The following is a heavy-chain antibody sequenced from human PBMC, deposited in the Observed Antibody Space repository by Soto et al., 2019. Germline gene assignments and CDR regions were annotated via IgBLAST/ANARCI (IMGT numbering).Heavy chain of an antibody. Sequence: GESLKISCKGSGYSFTSYWIGWVRQMPGKGLEWMGIIYPGDSDTRYSPSFQGQVTISADKSISTAYLQWRSLKASDTAMYYCASTGNPGYSSGWYAVYWGQGTLVTVSS. J-gene: IGHJ4*02. V-gene: IGHV5-51*01. CDR3: ASTGNPGYSSGWYAVY. D-gene: IGHD6-19*01. CDR1: GYSFTSYW. CDR2: IYPGDSDT.